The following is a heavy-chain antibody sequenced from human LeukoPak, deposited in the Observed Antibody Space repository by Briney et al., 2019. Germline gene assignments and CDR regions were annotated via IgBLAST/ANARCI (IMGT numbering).Heavy chain of an antibody. V-gene: IGHV3-9*01. CDR1: GFTFDDYA. CDR3: AKSIWGAVAGTSSDY. J-gene: IGHJ4*02. CDR2: ISWNSGSI. D-gene: IGHD6-19*01. Sequence: GGSLRLSCAASGFTFDDYAMHWVRQAPGKGLELVSGISWNSGSIGYADSVKGRFTISRDNAKNSLYLQMNSLRAEDTALYYCAKSIWGAVAGTSSDYWGQGTLVTVSS.